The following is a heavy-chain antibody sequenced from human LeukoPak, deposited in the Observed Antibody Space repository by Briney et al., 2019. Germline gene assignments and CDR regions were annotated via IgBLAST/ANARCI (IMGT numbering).Heavy chain of an antibody. Sequence: SETPSLTCTLQGGSLSGAYWTWIRQPPGKGLEWIGEINHTGSTNYNPSFKSRVTMSADTPKNQFSLNLTSVTAADTALYYCARGPVRLARPYDFWGKGTLDTVSS. CDR3: ARGPVRLARPYDF. CDR2: INHTGST. J-gene: IGHJ4*02. D-gene: IGHD3-9*01. CDR1: GGSLSGAY. V-gene: IGHV4-34*01.